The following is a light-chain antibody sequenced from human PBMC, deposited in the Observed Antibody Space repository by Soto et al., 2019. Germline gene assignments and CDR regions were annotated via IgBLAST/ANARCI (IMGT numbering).Light chain of an antibody. CDR3: QQYNNWPPWT. CDR1: QSVSSN. J-gene: IGKJ1*01. Sequence: EIVMTQSPATLSVSPEERATLSCRASQSVSSNLAWYQQKPGQAPRLLIYGASTRATGIPARFSGSGSGTEFTLTISSLQSEDFAVHYCQQYNNWPPWTFGQGTKVDIK. CDR2: GAS. V-gene: IGKV3-15*01.